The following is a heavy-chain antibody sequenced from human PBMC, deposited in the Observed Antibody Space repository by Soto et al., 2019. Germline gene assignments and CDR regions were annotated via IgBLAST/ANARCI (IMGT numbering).Heavy chain of an antibody. Sequence: TSETLSLTCTVSSAPVSSTTYTWGWIRQPPGKGLEWVANIYYSGSSYYNPTLNSRVTISVDTSKNQFSLKLSSVTAADTAVYYCARESSRRLLALGYYYYYGMDVWGQGTTVTVSS. CDR2: IYYSGSS. D-gene: IGHD2-15*01. J-gene: IGHJ6*02. CDR3: ARESSRRLLALGYYYYYGMDV. V-gene: IGHV4-39*07. CDR1: SAPVSSTTYT.